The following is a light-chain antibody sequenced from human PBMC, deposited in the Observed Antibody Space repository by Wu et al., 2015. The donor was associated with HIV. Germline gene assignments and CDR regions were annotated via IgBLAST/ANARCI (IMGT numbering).Light chain of an antibody. CDR1: QSISVNY. V-gene: IGKV3-20*01. CDR3: QQYASSIT. J-gene: IGKJ5*01. CDR2: GVS. Sequence: EIVLTQSPGTLPLSPGERATLSCRASQSISVNYLAWYQQKPGRAPRLLIFGVSNRATGIPARFSGSGSGTDFTLTISRLEPEDFAVYYCQQYASSITFGQGTRLEIK.